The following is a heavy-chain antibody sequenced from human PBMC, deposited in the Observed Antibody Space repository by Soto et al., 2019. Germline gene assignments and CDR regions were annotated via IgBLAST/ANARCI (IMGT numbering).Heavy chain of an antibody. CDR2: ISPDSGDT. CDR1: GYNFIKFG. CDR3: AREEIGDHNGAAVYNGMDV. D-gene: IGHD2-8*01. Sequence: QVQLVQSGGEVKRPGASMKVSCKTSGYNFIKFGITWVRQAPGQGLEWLGWISPDSGDTNYAQKVQGRVTMTADTSTTTVYMELRSLRSDDTAMYYCAREEIGDHNGAAVYNGMDVWGQGTTVTVTS. V-gene: IGHV1-18*01. J-gene: IGHJ6*02.